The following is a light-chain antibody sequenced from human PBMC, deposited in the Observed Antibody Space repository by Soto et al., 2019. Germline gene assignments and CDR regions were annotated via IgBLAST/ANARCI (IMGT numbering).Light chain of an antibody. Sequence: QSVLTQPPSASGTPGQRVTISCSGSSSNIGSNTVNWYQQLPGTAPKLLIYSNNQRPSGVPDRFSGSKSGTAASLAISGRESEDEADYYCAAWDVSLNGPRVVFGGGTKLTVL. V-gene: IGLV1-44*01. CDR2: SNN. CDR3: AAWDVSLNGPRVV. J-gene: IGLJ2*01. CDR1: SSNIGSNT.